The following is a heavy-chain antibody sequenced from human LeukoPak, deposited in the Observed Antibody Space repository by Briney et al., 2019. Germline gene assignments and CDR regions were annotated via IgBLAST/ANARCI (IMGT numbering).Heavy chain of an antibody. CDR1: GYTFTSYY. CDR2: INPSGGST. CDR3: ARDPNPTYYYDSSGYLFDY. Sequence: ASVKVSCKASGYTFTSYYMHWVRQAPGQGLEWVGIINPSGGSTSYAQKFQGRVTMTRDTSTSTVYMELSSLRSEDTAVYYCARDPNPTYYYDSSGYLFDYWGQGTLVTVSS. V-gene: IGHV1-46*01. D-gene: IGHD3-22*01. J-gene: IGHJ4*02.